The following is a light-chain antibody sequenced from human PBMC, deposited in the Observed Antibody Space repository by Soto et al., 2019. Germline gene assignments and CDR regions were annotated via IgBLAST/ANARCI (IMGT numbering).Light chain of an antibody. J-gene: IGLJ1*01. V-gene: IGLV7-46*01. CDR2: DAT. CDR1: TRAVTNGHY. CDR3: SFSYNGAYV. Sequence: QAVVTQDASLTVSPGESVTLTCGSSTRAVTNGHYPYWFQQKPGQAPRPLIYDATNRHSWTPDRFSGSLLGGKAALTISGAQQDEAAYYYCSFSYNGAYVFGTGTKVTVL.